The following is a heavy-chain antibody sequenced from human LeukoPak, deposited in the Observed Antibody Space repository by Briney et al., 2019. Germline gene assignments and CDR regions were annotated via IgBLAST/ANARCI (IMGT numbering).Heavy chain of an antibody. CDR1: GFSLSTNGVG. V-gene: IGHV2-5*02. J-gene: IGHJ5*02. CDR2: IYWDDDK. D-gene: IGHD6-19*01. CDR3: AHRRYNSAGAPRWLDP. Sequence: SGPTLVKPTQTLTLTCTFSGFSLSTNGVGVGWIRQPPGKALEWLALIYWDDDKRYSPSLKSRLTITKDTSKNQVALIMTNMDPVDTATYYCAHRRYNSAGAPRWLDPWGQGTLVTVSS.